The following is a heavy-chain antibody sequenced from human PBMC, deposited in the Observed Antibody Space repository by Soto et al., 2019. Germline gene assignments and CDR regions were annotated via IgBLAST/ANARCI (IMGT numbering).Heavy chain of an antibody. CDR2: INHSGST. Sequence: SETLSLTCAVYGGSFSGYYWSWIRQPPGKGLEWIGEINHSGSTNYNPSLKSRVTISVDTSKNQFSLKLSSVTAADTAVYYCAGGVTIFGVVYELYNWFDPWGQGTLVTVSS. CDR1: GGSFSGYY. V-gene: IGHV4-34*01. J-gene: IGHJ5*02. CDR3: AGGVTIFGVVYELYNWFDP. D-gene: IGHD3-3*01.